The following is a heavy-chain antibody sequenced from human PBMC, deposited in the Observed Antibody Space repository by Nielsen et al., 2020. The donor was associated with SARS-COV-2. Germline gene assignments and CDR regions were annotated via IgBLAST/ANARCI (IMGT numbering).Heavy chain of an antibody. J-gene: IGHJ6*02. V-gene: IGHV5-10-1*01. D-gene: IGHD6-13*01. CDR2: IDPSDSYT. CDR3: ARQSMAAAGTGSKSYYYYGMDV. Sequence: VRPMPGKGLEWMGMIDPSDSYTNYSPSFQGHVTISADKSISTAYLQWSSLKASDTAMYYCARQSMAAAGTGSKSYYYYGMDVWGQGTTVTVSS.